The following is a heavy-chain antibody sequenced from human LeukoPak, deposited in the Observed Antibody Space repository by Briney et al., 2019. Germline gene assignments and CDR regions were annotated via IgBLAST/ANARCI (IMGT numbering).Heavy chain of an antibody. D-gene: IGHD6-13*01. CDR2: IYSRGGT. Sequence: GGSLRLSCAVSGFSVSNNYMNWVRQAPGKGLEWVSLIYSRGGTSYADSVEGRFTISRDSSKNTLFLQMNSLRVEDTAVYYCARDPPGIAASGTYYWGQGTLVTVSS. V-gene: IGHV3-53*01. CDR1: GFSVSNNY. J-gene: IGHJ4*02. CDR3: ARDPPGIAASGTYY.